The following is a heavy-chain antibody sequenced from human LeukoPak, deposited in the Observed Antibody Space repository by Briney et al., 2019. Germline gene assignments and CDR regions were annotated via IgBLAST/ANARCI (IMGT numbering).Heavy chain of an antibody. J-gene: IGHJ4*02. CDR3: ARETVAGTYY. V-gene: IGHV3-21*01. D-gene: IGHD6-19*01. CDR1: GFTFSSYS. Sequence: GGSLRLSCAASGFTFSSYSMNWVRQAPGKGLEWVSSISSSSSYIYHADSVKGRFTISRDNAKNSLYLQMNSLRAEDTAVYYCARETVAGTYYWGQGTLVTVSS. CDR2: ISSSSSYI.